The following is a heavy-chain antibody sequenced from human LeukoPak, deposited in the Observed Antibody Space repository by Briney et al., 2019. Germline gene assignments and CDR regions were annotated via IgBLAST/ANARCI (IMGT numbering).Heavy chain of an antibody. D-gene: IGHD1-7*01. J-gene: IGHJ4*02. CDR3: ARDGRHWNYDY. Sequence: GRSLRLSCAASGFTFSSYAMHWVRQAPGKGLEWVSIISGDGSDRRYADSVKGRFTISRDNAKNTVLLQMNSLRAEDTSVYYCARDGRHWNYDYWGRGTLVIVSS. V-gene: IGHV3-30*04. CDR1: GFTFSSYA. CDR2: ISGDGSDR.